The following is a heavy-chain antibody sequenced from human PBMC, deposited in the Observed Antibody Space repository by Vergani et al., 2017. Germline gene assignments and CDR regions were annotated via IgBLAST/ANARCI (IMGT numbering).Heavy chain of an antibody. CDR1: GFTFSTYA. CDR2: ISRYGGST. CDR3: AGPQGTSTYYYGGFDY. Sequence: EVQLLESGGGLVQPGGSLRLSCAASGFTFSTYAMTWVRQAPGKGLEWVSTISRYGGSTYYADSGKGRFTFSRYNSKNTLSLQMNSLTAEGPAIYYCAGPQGTSTYYYGGFDYWGQGILVTVSS. J-gene: IGHJ4*02. D-gene: IGHD3-22*01. V-gene: IGHV3-23*01.